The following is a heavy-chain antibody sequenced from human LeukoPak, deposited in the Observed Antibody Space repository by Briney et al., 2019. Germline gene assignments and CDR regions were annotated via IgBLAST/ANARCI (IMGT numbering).Heavy chain of an antibody. Sequence: GGSLRLSCTASGFSFSTYAMTWVRQAPGKGLEWISSMSSGSRYIYYADSVRGRFTISRDNTKNSLYLLMNNLRAEDTAIYYCARDRPSGASRVFVVQWGQGTPVTVSS. V-gene: IGHV3-21*06. CDR1: GFSFSTYA. CDR3: ARDRPSGASRVFVVQ. J-gene: IGHJ4*02. D-gene: IGHD2-15*01. CDR2: MSSGSRYI.